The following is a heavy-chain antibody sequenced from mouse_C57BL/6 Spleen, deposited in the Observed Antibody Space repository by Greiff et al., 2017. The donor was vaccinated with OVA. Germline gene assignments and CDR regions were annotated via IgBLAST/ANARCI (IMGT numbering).Heavy chain of an antibody. D-gene: IGHD2-4*01. CDR3: ARNDYDDYAMDY. CDR1: GYSFTGYF. Sequence: DVQLQESGPELVKPGDSVKISCKASGYSFTGYFMNWVMQSHGKSLEWIGRINPYNGDTFYNQKFKGKATLTVDKSSSTAHMELRSLTSEDSAVYYCARNDYDDYAMDYWGQGTSVTVSS. CDR2: INPYNGDT. V-gene: IGHV1-20*01. J-gene: IGHJ4*01.